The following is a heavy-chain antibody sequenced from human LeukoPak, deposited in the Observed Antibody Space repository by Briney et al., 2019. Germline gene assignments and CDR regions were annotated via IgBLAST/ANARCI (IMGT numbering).Heavy chain of an antibody. V-gene: IGHV4-59*01. D-gene: IGHD3-3*01. J-gene: IGHJ4*02. CDR1: GGSISSYY. CDR2: IYYSGST. CDR3: HARYDFWSGYQDY. Sequence: SETLSLTCTVSGGSISSYYWSWIRQPPGKGLEWIGYIYYSGSTNYNPSLKSRVTISVDTSKNRFSLKLSSVTAADTAVYYCHARYDFWSGYQDYWGQGTLVTVSS.